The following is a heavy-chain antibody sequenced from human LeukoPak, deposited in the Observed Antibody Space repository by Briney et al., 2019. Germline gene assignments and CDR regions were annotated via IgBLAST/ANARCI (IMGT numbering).Heavy chain of an antibody. CDR1: GYTFTSYY. CDR2: INPNGCST. J-gene: IGHJ6*03. D-gene: IGHD3-22*01. V-gene: IGHV1-46*01. CDR3: ARDFGLITMIGDYYYMDV. Sequence: ASVNVSCKASGYTFTSYYMHWVRQAPGQGLEWMGIINPNGCSTSYAQKFQGRVTMTRDTSTSTVYMEVSRLRSEDTAVYYCARDFGLITMIGDYYYMDVWGKGNTVTVSS.